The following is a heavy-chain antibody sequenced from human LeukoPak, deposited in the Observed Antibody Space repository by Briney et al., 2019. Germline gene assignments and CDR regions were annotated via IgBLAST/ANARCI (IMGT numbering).Heavy chain of an antibody. CDR3: ARVNLDDWGSGYYYYYMDV. CDR1: GYTFTSYD. J-gene: IGHJ6*03. CDR2: MNPNSGNT. V-gene: IGHV1-8*03. Sequence: ASVKVSCKASGYTFTSYDINWVRQATGQGLEWMGWMNPNSGNTGYAQKFQGRVTITRNTSISTAYMELSSLRSEDTAVYYCARVNLDDWGSGYYYYYMDVWGKGTTVTVSS. D-gene: IGHD7-27*01.